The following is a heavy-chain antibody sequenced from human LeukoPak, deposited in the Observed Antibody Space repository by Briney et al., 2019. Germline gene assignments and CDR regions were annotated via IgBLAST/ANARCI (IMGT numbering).Heavy chain of an antibody. CDR1: GFIFSSYA. D-gene: IGHD3-3*01. J-gene: IGHJ4*02. CDR2: ISGSGGNT. CDR3: AKELPFSQWIFVDY. Sequence: GGSLRLSCAASGFIFSSYAMSWVRQAPGKGLECVSTISGSGGNTYYADSVKGRFTISRDNSKNTLYLQMSTLRAEDTAVYYCAKELPFSQWIFVDYWGQGTLVTVSS. V-gene: IGHV3-23*01.